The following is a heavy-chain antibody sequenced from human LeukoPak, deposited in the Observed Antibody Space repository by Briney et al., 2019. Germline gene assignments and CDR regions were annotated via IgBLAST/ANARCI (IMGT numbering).Heavy chain of an antibody. CDR3: ARAGYAYTWPPAYYYGMDV. CDR2: IKEDGSEK. J-gene: IGHJ6*02. V-gene: IGHV3-7*05. Sequence: PGGSLRLSCAASGLTFKSYWMNWVRQAPGKGLEWVAHIKEDGSEKYYVDSVKGRFTTSRDNAKNSLYLQMNSLRADDTAVYYCARAGYAYTWPPAYYYGMDVWGQGSTVTASS. CDR1: GLTFKSYW. D-gene: IGHD3-16*01.